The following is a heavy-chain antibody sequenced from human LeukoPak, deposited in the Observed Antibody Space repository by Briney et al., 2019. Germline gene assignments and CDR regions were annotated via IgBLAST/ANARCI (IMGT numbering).Heavy chain of an antibody. J-gene: IGHJ5*01. V-gene: IGHV4-59*08. Sequence: IPAETLSLTCTVSGGSISSYYWSWIRQPPGKGLEWIGHIYYSGSTNYNPSLRSRVTISVDMSKNQFSLKLSSVTAADTAVYYCARGIVVEPAAMSWFDSWGQGTLVTVSS. CDR2: IYYSGST. D-gene: IGHD2-2*01. CDR1: GGSISSYY. CDR3: ARGIVVEPAAMSWFDS.